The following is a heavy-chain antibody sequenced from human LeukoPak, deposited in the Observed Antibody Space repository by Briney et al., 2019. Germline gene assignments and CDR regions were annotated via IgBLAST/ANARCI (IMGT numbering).Heavy chain of an antibody. CDR3: AKETYGSGSYYKGSHFDY. V-gene: IGHV3-23*01. CDR2: ISGSGGST. CDR1: GFTFSSYA. J-gene: IGHJ4*02. D-gene: IGHD3-10*01. Sequence: GGSLRLSCAASGFTFSSYAMSWVRQAPGKGLEWVSAISGSGGSTYYADSVKGRFTISRDNSKNTLYLQMNSLRAEDTAVYYCAKETYGSGSYYKGSHFDYWGQGTLVTVSS.